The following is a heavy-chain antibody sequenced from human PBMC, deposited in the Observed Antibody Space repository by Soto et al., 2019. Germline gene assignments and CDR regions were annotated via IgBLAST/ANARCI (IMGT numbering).Heavy chain of an antibody. CDR1: GGTFSSYA. J-gene: IGHJ3*02. CDR2: IIPIFGTA. V-gene: IGHV1-69*06. Sequence: QVQLVQSGAEVKKPGSSVKVSCKASGGTFSSYAISWVRQAPGQGLEWMGGIIPIFGTANYAQKFQGRVTITADKSTSTAYMELSSLRSEDTAVYYCARERLMFDYCTNGVCRDAFDIWCQGTMVTVSS. D-gene: IGHD2-8*01. CDR3: ARERLMFDYCTNGVCRDAFDI.